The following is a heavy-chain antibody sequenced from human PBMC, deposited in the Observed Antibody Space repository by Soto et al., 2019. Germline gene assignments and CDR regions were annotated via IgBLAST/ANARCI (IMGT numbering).Heavy chain of an antibody. CDR3: AALDGGTSTFEI. V-gene: IGHV3-73*01. CDR1: GLAFSGTT. Sequence: GGSLRLSCAASGLAFSGTTMHWVRQASGRGLEWVGRTRGKTDNYATSYAASVRGRFTISRDDSKATAYLQMNSLKIEDTAVYYCAALDGGTSTFEIWGQGTMVTVSS. D-gene: IGHD1-1*01. J-gene: IGHJ3*02. CDR2: TRGKTDNYAT.